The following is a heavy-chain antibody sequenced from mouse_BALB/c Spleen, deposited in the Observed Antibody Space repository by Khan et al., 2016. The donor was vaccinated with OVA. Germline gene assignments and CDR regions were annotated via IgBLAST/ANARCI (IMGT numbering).Heavy chain of an antibody. Sequence: EVELVESGGDLVKPGGSLKLSCAASGFTFSTYGMSWVRQTPDKSLEWVATINPGGHYTYYIHNVKGRFTISRDNAENILYLQMTSLRSEDTAMYYCARLAYYYNSEGFAYWGQGTLVTVSA. J-gene: IGHJ3*01. V-gene: IGHV5-6*01. D-gene: IGHD1-1*02. CDR2: INPGGHYT. CDR3: ARLAYYYNSEGFAY. CDR1: GFTFSTYG.